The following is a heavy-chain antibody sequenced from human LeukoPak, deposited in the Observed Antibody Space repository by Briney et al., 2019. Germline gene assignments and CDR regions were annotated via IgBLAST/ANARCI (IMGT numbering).Heavy chain of an antibody. V-gene: IGHV4-59*01. D-gene: IGHD3-9*01. CDR2: LSKSGNT. Sequence: SETLSLTCTVSGGSISSYYWSWIRLPPGKGLEWIGHLSKSGNTNYSPSLKSRVTIFGDTSKNQFFLKLSSVTAADTAVYYCARARYVNSFYAFDIWGQGTLVTVSS. CDR1: GGSISSYY. J-gene: IGHJ3*02. CDR3: ARARYVNSFYAFDI.